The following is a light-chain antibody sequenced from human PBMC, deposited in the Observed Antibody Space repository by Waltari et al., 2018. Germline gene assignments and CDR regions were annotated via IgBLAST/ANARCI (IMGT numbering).Light chain of an antibody. CDR2: AAS. J-gene: IGKJ4*02. CDR1: QDISQY. CDR3: EHSDGSPVVK. Sequence: DIHFTQSPSSLSASVGDRVTITCRARQDISQYLNLYQLSPGKAPKVLIYAASSLQSGAPSRFSGSGSGTEFTLTISSLQPEDVATYYCEHSDGSPVVKFGGGTKVE. V-gene: IGKV1-39*01.